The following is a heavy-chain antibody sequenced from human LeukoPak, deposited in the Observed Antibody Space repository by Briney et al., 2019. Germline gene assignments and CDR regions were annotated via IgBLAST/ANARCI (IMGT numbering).Heavy chain of an antibody. V-gene: IGHV3-15*01. CDR2: IKSKTDGGTT. CDR3: TTDPAVAGPY. CDR1: GFTFSSYW. Sequence: SGGSLRLSCAASGFTFSSYWMTWIRQAPGKGLEWVGRIKSKTDGGTTDYAAPVKGRFTISRDDSKNTLYLQMNSLKTEDTAVYYCTTDPAVAGPYWGQGTLVTVSS. D-gene: IGHD6-19*01. J-gene: IGHJ4*02.